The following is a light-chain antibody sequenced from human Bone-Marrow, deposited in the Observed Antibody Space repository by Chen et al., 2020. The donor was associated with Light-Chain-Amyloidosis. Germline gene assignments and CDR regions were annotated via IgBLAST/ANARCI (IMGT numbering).Light chain of an antibody. CDR1: SSDVGGYDY. Sequence: SALTQPASVSGSPGQSITISCTGSSSDVGGYDYVSWYQQHPGKAPQLIIYAVSNRPSGVSDRFSGSKSGYTASLTISGLQAGDEADYYCTSYTSSRTRVFGTGTKVTVL. V-gene: IGLV2-14*01. J-gene: IGLJ1*01. CDR2: AVS. CDR3: TSYTSSRTRV.